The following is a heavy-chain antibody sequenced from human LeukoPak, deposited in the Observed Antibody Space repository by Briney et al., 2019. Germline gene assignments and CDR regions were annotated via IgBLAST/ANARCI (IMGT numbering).Heavy chain of an antibody. CDR3: AKVGGDGYNSDYYYGMDV. CDR2: ISGSGGST. J-gene: IGHJ6*02. Sequence: GGSLRLSCAASGFTFSSYAMSWVRQAPGKGLEWVSAISGSGGSTYYADSVKGRFTISRDNSKNTLYLQMNSLRAEDTAVYYCAKVGGDGYNSDYYYGMDVWGQGTTVTVSS. CDR1: GFTFSSYA. V-gene: IGHV3-23*01. D-gene: IGHD5-24*01.